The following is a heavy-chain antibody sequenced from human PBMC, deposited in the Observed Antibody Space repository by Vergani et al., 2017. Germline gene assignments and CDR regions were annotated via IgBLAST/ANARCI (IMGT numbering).Heavy chain of an antibody. D-gene: IGHD3-22*01. CDR3: ARENYYDSSGYDY. V-gene: IGHV3-66*01. J-gene: IGHJ4*02. CDR1: GFTFDDYA. Sequence: EVQLVESGGGLVQPGRSLRLSCAASGFTFDDYAMHWVRQAPGKGLEWVSVIYSGGSTYYADSVKGRFTISRDNSKNTLYLQMNSLRAEDTAVYYCARENYYDSSGYDYWGQGTLVTVSS. CDR2: IYSGGST.